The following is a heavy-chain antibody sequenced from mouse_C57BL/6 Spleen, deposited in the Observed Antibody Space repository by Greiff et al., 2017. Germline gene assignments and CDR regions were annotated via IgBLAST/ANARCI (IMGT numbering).Heavy chain of an antibody. CDR3: TRYTIGYAMDY. J-gene: IGHJ4*01. D-gene: IGHD1-1*02. V-gene: IGHV1-15*01. CDR1: GYTFTDYE. Sequence: VHLVESGAELVRPGASVTLSCKASGYTFTDYEMHWVKQTPVHGLEWIGAIDPETGGTAYNQKFKGKAILTADKSSSTAYMELRSLTSEDSAVYYCTRYTIGYAMDYWGQGTSVTVSS. CDR2: IDPETGGT.